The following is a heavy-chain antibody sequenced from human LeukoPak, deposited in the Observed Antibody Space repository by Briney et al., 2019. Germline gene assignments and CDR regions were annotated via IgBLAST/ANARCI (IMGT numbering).Heavy chain of an antibody. CDR2: IIPILGTA. J-gene: IGHJ4*02. CDR3: ARLGVATAVDY. V-gene: IGHV1-69*01. CDR1: GGTFSSYS. D-gene: IGHD5-12*01. Sequence: GSSVKVSCKASGGTFSSYSISWVRQAPGQGLEGMGGIIPILGTANYAQKFQRRVTITADESTSTAYMELSSLRSEDTAVYYCARLGVATAVDYWGQGTMVTVSS.